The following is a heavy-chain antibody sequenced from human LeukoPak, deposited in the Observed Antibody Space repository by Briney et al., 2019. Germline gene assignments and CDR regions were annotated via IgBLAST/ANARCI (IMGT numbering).Heavy chain of an antibody. J-gene: IGHJ4*02. D-gene: IGHD7-27*01. V-gene: IGHV3-48*04. CDR3: ARDNNWGFDF. CDR2: IRGSGSGSGSGM. Sequence: GGSLRLSCAASGFVFSDYSMNWVRQAPGKGLEWVSNIRGSGSGSGSGMYYADSVKGRFTISRDNAKNSLYLQMSSLRAEDTAFYYCARDNNWGFDFWGQGGLVTVSS. CDR1: GFVFSDYS.